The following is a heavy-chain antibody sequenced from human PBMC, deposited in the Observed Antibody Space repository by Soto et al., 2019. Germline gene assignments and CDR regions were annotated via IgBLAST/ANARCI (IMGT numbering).Heavy chain of an antibody. CDR1: GFTFSSYG. Sequence: GGSLRLSCAASGFTFSSYGMHWVRQAPGKGLEWVAVISYDGSNKYYADSVKGRFTISRDNSKNTLYLQMNSLRAEDTAVYYCEKGEDYFDYWGQGTLVTVSS. D-gene: IGHD2-21*01. CDR2: ISYDGSNK. V-gene: IGHV3-30*18. CDR3: EKGEDYFDY. J-gene: IGHJ4*02.